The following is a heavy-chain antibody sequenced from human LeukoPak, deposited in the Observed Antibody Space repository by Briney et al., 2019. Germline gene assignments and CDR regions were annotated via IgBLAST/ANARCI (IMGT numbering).Heavy chain of an antibody. CDR1: GFTFNSYW. V-gene: IGHV3-7*03. Sequence: GGSLRLSCAASGFTFNSYWMSWVRQAPGKGLEWVANIKQDGSEKYYVDSVKGRFIISRGNAENSLSLQMNSLRVEDTAVYYCAKEIAVAGPFDYWGQGTLVTVSS. CDR2: IKQDGSEK. J-gene: IGHJ4*02. CDR3: AKEIAVAGPFDY. D-gene: IGHD6-19*01.